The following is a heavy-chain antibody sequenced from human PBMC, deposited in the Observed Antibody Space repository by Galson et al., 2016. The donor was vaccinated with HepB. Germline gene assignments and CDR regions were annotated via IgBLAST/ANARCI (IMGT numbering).Heavy chain of an antibody. D-gene: IGHD3-10*01. CDR1: GASVNSGGYL. CDR3: ARARGRSFGEFPEAYFDF. V-gene: IGHV4-61*08. CDR2: IYYTGST. J-gene: IGHJ4*02. Sequence: LTCSVSGASVNSGGYLWSWIRQPPGKGLQWIGYIYYTGSTNYNPSVKSRVSMSMDTSNNQFSLKVTSVTVADTALYYCARARGRSFGEFPEAYFDFWGQGTLVSVSS.